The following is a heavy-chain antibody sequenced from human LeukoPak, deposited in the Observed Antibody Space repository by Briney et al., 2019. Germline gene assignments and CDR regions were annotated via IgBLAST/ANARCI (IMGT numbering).Heavy chain of an antibody. CDR3: AHRLRYDFWSGYYFGY. Sequence: SGPTLVNPTQTLTLTCTFSVFSLRNRGVGVGWIRQPPGKALEWLALIYCNDDKRYSPSLKSRLTITKDTSKNQVVLTMTNMDPVDTATYYCAHRLRYDFWSGYYFGYWGQGTLVTVSS. CDR1: VFSLRNRGVG. CDR2: IYCNDDK. D-gene: IGHD3-3*01. J-gene: IGHJ4*02. V-gene: IGHV2-5*01.